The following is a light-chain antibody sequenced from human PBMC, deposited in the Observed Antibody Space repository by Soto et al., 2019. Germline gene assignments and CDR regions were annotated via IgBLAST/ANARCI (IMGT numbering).Light chain of an antibody. J-gene: IGKJ3*01. CDR3: QQYGSSPGLFT. Sequence: EIVLTQSPGTLSLSPGERATLSCRASQSVSSNCLAWYQQKPGQAPRLLIYGGSSRATGIPDRFSGSGSGTDFTLTISRLEPEDFAVYYCQQYGSSPGLFTFGPGTKVDIK. V-gene: IGKV3-20*01. CDR1: QSVSSNC. CDR2: GGS.